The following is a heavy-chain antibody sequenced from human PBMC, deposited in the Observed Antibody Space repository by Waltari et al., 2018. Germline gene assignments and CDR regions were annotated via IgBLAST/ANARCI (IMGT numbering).Heavy chain of an antibody. D-gene: IGHD2-8*01. V-gene: IGHV4-39*01. CDR2: IYYSGST. J-gene: IGHJ4*02. CDR1: GGSISSSSYY. Sequence: QLQLQESGPGLVKPSETLSLTCTVSGGSISSSSYYWGWIRPPPGKGLEWIGSIYYSGSTYYNPSLKSRVTISVDTSKNQFSLKLSSVTAADTAVYYCARVLMVYAISAPYFDYWGQGTLVTVSS. CDR3: ARVLMVYAISAPYFDY.